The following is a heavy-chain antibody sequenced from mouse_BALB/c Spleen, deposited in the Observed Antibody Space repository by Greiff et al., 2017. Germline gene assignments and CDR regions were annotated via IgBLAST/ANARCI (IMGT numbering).Heavy chain of an antibody. CDR1: GFNIKDYY. CDR3: AREAWFAY. V-gene: IGHV14-1*02. J-gene: IGHJ3*01. CDR2: IDPENGNT. Sequence: VQLQQSGAELVRPGALVKLSCKASGFNIKDYYMHWVQQRPEQGLEWIGWIDPENGNTIYDPKFQGKASITADTSSNTAYLQLSSLTSEDTAVYYCAREAWFAYWGQGTLVTVSA.